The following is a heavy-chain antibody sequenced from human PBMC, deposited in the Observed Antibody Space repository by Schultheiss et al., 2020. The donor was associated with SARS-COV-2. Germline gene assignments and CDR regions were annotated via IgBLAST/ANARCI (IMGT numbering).Heavy chain of an antibody. CDR3: ARDGDVAMVSGALDI. CDR1: GFTVSNNY. CDR2: ISSSSSYI. D-gene: IGHD5-18*01. Sequence: GGSLRLSCAASGFTVSNNYMSWVRQAPGKGLEWVSSISSSSSYIYYADSVKGRFTISRDNAKNSLYLQMNSLRAEDTALYYCARDGDVAMVSGALDIWGQGTMVTVSS. V-gene: IGHV3-21*01. J-gene: IGHJ3*02.